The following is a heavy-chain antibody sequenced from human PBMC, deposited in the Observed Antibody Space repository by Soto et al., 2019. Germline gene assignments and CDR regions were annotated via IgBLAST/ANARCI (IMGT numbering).Heavy chain of an antibody. Sequence: GGSLRLSCAASGFSFSTYSMNWVSQTPGKGLDWVSSISSSSTYIYHADSVRGRFTISRDNAKNSLYLQMNSLRAEDTAVYYCATYRWGSSIDYWGQGTLVTVSS. CDR3: ATYRWGSSIDY. CDR1: GFSFSTYS. V-gene: IGHV3-21*01. J-gene: IGHJ4*02. CDR2: ISSSSTYI. D-gene: IGHD3-16*01.